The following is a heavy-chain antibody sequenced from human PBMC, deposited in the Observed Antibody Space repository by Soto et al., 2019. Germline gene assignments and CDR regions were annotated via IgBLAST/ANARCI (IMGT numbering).Heavy chain of an antibody. CDR3: ARTMATSHDYYYYGMDV. Sequence: QVQLVESGGGVVQPGRSLRLSCAASGFTFSSYAMHWVRQAPGKGLEWVAVISYDGSNKYYADSVKGRFTISRDNSKNTLYLQMNSLRAEDTAVYYCARTMATSHDYYYYGMDVWGQGTRSPSP. V-gene: IGHV3-30-3*01. D-gene: IGHD5-12*01. CDR2: ISYDGSNK. CDR1: GFTFSSYA. J-gene: IGHJ6*02.